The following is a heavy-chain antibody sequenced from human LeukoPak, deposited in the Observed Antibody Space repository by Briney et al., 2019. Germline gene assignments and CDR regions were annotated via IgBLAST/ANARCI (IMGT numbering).Heavy chain of an antibody. J-gene: IGHJ4*02. CDR3: ARERGSGALDY. D-gene: IGHD5-12*01. CDR2: IKQDGSEK. Sequence: GGSLRLSCAASGFTFSSYWMSWVRQAPGKGLGWVANIKQDGSEKYYVDSVKGRFTISRDNAKNSLYLQMNSLRAEDTAVYYCARERGSGALDYWGQGTLVTVSS. V-gene: IGHV3-7*01. CDR1: GFTFSSYW.